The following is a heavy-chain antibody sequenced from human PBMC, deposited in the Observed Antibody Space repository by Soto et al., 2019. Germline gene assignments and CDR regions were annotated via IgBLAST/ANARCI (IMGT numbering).Heavy chain of an antibody. CDR3: ANWLENAIFDRYFDY. Sequence: SGGSLRLSCAASGFTFSSYGMHWVRQAPGKGLEWVAVIWYDGSNKYYADSVKGRFTISRDNSKNTLYLQMNSLRAEDTAVYYCANWLENAIFDRYFDYWGQGTLVTVSS. CDR2: IWYDGSNK. CDR1: GFTFSSYG. J-gene: IGHJ4*02. V-gene: IGHV3-33*06. D-gene: IGHD3-3*01.